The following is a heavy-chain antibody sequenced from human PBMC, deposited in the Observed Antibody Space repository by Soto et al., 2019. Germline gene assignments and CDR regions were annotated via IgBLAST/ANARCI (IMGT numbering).Heavy chain of an antibody. D-gene: IGHD1-26*01. CDR1: GFTFSSYA. J-gene: IGHJ4*02. CDR2: ISGSGDNT. Sequence: EVRLLESGGDLVQPGGSLRLSCVASGFTFSSYAMSWVRQAPGKGLEWVSTISGSGDNTYYADSVKGRFSISRDNSKNTLYLQMDSLRAEDTALYYCAKSVGAITPYYFDSWGQGTLVTVSS. V-gene: IGHV3-23*01. CDR3: AKSVGAITPYYFDS.